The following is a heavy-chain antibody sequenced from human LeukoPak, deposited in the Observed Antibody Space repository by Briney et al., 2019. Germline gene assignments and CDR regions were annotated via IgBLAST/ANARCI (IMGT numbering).Heavy chain of an antibody. Sequence: GGSLRLSCAASGFTFSSYAMSWVRQAPGKGLEWVSTMSGSGGDTYYADSVQGRFTISRDNSKNTLYLQMNSLRAEDTALYYCANIPSGYDGYERGYYFDYWGQGTLVTVSS. CDR1: GFTFSSYA. D-gene: IGHD5-12*01. J-gene: IGHJ4*02. V-gene: IGHV3-23*01. CDR2: MSGSGGDT. CDR3: ANIPSGYDGYERGYYFDY.